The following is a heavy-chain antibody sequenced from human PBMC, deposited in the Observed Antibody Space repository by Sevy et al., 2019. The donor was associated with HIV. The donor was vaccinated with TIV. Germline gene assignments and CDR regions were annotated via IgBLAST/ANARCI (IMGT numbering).Heavy chain of an antibody. CDR1: GYTFTDYY. Sequence: ASVKVSCKASGYTFTDYYLHWVRQAPGQGLEWMTYINPNTGVKNYAQKFRGRVTMTTDMSINTVYMELTRLTSDDTAVYFCARGRVIFHYWGQGTLVTVSS. CDR3: ARGRVIFHY. CDR2: INPNTGVK. V-gene: IGHV1-2*02. J-gene: IGHJ4*02.